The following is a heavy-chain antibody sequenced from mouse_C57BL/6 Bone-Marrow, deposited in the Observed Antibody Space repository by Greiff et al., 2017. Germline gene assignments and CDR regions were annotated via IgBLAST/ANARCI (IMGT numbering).Heavy chain of an antibody. D-gene: IGHD2-3*01. CDR2: FHPYHDDT. J-gene: IGHJ3*01. Sequence: VQLQESGAELVKPGASVKMSCTASGYTFTTYPIEWMKQNHGKSLEWIGNFHPYHDDTKYNEKFNVKNTLTVEKSSSTFYLELIRLTSDDYAVYYCARAIYDGYYGVAYWGQGTLVTVSA. V-gene: IGHV1-47*01. CDR1: GYTFTTYP. CDR3: ARAIYDGYYGVAY.